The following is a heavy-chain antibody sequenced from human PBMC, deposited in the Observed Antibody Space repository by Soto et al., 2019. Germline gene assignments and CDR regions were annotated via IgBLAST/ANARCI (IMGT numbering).Heavy chain of an antibody. D-gene: IGHD2-2*01. CDR1: GGTFSSYA. CDR3: ARCEDIVVVPAATPYYYYYGMDV. CDR2: IIPIFGTA. Sequence: SVKVSCKASGGTFSSYAISWVRQAPGQGLEWMGGIIPIFGTANYAQKFQGRVTITADESTSTAYMELSSLRSEDTAVYYCARCEDIVVVPAATPYYYYYGMDVWGPGTTVTVS. J-gene: IGHJ6*02. V-gene: IGHV1-69*13.